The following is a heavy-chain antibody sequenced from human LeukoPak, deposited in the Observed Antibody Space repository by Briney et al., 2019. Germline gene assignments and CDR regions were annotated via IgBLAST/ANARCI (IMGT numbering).Heavy chain of an antibody. CDR3: AREQSRVDSSGWYGSKVHWFDP. D-gene: IGHD6-19*01. CDR2: IYTRGST. J-gene: IGHJ5*02. Sequence: SETLSLTCTVSGGSISRYYWSWIRQPPGKVREWIGYIYTRGSTNYNRCLKSRVTISVDTSKNQFSLKLSSMTAAETAVYYCAREQSRVDSSGWYGSKVHWFDPWGQGTLVTVSS. CDR1: GGSISRYY. V-gene: IGHV4-4*09.